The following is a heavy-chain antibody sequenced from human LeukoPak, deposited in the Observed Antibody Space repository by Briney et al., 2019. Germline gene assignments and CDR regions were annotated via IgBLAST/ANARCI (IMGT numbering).Heavy chain of an antibody. Sequence: ASVKVSCKASGGTFSSYAISWVRQAPGQGHEWMGWISAYNGNTNYAQKLQGRVTMTTDTSTSTAYMELRSLRSDDTAVYYCAREAVAGMWLDYWGQGTLVTVSS. D-gene: IGHD6-19*01. J-gene: IGHJ4*02. V-gene: IGHV1-18*01. CDR3: AREAVAGMWLDY. CDR1: GGTFSSYA. CDR2: ISAYNGNT.